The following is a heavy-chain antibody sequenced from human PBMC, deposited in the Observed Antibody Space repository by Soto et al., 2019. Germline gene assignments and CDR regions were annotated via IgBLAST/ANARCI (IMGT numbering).Heavy chain of an antibody. J-gene: IGHJ5*02. CDR1: GFTFSSYC. D-gene: IGHD5-18*01. V-gene: IGHV3-33*08. CDR3: ARDVDTTSHLNWFDP. CDR2: IWYDGTTK. Sequence: PGGSLRLSCAASGFTFSSYCMHWVRQAPGKGLEWVAVIWYDGTTKNYADSVKGRFTISRDSSKNTVYLQMDSLKVEDTAVYYCARDVDTTSHLNWFDPWGQGVMVTSPQ.